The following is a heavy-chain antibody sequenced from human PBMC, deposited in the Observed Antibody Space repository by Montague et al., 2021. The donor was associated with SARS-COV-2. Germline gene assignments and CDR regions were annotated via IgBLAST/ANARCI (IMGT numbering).Heavy chain of an antibody. V-gene: IGHV2-5*02. J-gene: IGHJ3*01. CDR3: ARRYDFYRAEAFDV. CDR2: IYWDGDQ. Sequence: PALVKPTQTLTLTCVFSGFSLNTDGVGVAWIRRPPGKALEWLALIYWDGDQRYSPSLKTRLTITKDTSKNRVVLTMTNLDPVDTAIYYCARRYDFYRAEAFDVWGQGTMLTVSS. D-gene: IGHD3-3*01. CDR1: GFSLNTDGVG.